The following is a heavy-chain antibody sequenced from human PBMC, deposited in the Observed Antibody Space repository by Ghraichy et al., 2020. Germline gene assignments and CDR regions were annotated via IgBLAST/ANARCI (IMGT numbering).Heavy chain of an antibody. J-gene: IGHJ6*02. D-gene: IGHD6-25*01. Sequence: LNISCAASGFTFSTYTMNWVRQAPGNGLEWVSYVSGTTTYIYYADAMRGRFTISRDNARNSLYLQLNSLRAEDTAVYYCARSISGYRYGMDVWVQGATVTLAS. CDR2: VSGTTTYI. CDR3: ARSISGYRYGMDV. V-gene: IGHV3-21*01. CDR1: GFTFSTYT.